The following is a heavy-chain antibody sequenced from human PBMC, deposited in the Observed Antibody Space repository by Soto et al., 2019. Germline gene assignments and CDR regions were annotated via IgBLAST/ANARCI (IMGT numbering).Heavy chain of an antibody. CDR1: GGSISSGDYY. CDR3: ARDEAGGYSYGYWGYYYYVMDV. D-gene: IGHD5-18*01. Sequence: SETLSLTCTVSGGSISSGDYYWSWIRQPPGKGLEWIGYIYYSWSTYYNPSLKSRVTISVDTSKNQFSLKLSSVTAADTAVYYCARDEAGGYSYGYWGYYYYVMDVWGQGTTVPVSS. CDR2: IYYSWST. V-gene: IGHV4-30-4*01. J-gene: IGHJ6*02.